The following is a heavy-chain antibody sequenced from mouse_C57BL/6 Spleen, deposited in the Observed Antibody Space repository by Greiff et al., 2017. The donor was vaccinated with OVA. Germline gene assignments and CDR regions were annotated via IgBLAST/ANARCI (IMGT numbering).Heavy chain of an antibody. J-gene: IGHJ4*01. V-gene: IGHV5-17*01. Sequence: DVMLVESGGGLVKPGGSLKLSCAASGFTFSDYGMHWVRQAPEKGLEWVAYISSGSSTIYYADTVKGRFTISRDNAKNTLFLQMTSLRSEDTAMYYCARKEKVYYGNYDYAMDYWGQGTSVTVSS. D-gene: IGHD2-1*01. CDR3: ARKEKVYYGNYDYAMDY. CDR1: GFTFSDYG. CDR2: ISSGSSTI.